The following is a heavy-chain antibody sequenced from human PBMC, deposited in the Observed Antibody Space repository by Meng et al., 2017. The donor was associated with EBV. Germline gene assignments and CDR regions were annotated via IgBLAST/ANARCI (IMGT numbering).Heavy chain of an antibody. D-gene: IGHD3-10*01. CDR3: ARGSYGSGSYFDY. V-gene: IGHV4-34*01. Sequence: QVQLQQWGAGRLTPSXXLSLTGAVYGGSFSGDYWSWIRQPPGKGLEWIGEINHSGSTNYNPSLKSRVTISVDTSKNQFSLKLSSVTAADTAVYYCARGSYGSGSYFDYWGHGTLVTVSS. CDR2: INHSGST. J-gene: IGHJ4*01. CDR1: GGSFSGDY.